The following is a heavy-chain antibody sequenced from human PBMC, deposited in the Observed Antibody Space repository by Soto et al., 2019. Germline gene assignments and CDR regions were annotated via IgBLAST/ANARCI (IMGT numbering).Heavy chain of an antibody. CDR2: INHSGST. J-gene: IGHJ6*02. Sequence: PSETLSLTCAVYGGSFSGYCWSWIRQPPGKGLEWIGEINHSGSTNYNPSLKSRVTISVDTSKNQFSLKLSSVTAVDTAVYYCARGHVTDTILGARNYYYGMDVWGQGTTVTVSS. CDR3: ARGHVTDTILGARNYYYGMDV. D-gene: IGHD2-21*02. CDR1: GGSFSGYC. V-gene: IGHV4-34*01.